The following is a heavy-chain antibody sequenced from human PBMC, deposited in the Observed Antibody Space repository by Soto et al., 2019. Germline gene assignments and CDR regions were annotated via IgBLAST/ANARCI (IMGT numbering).Heavy chain of an antibody. V-gene: IGHV3-33*01. J-gene: IGHJ4*02. Sequence: GGSLRLSCAASGFTFSSYGMHWVRQAPGKGLEWGAGIWYDGSKKFYADSVKGRFTISRDNSKNTLYLQMNSLRAEDTAVYYCARQYYDSSGYYYFGFGYWGQGTLVTVSS. CDR3: ARQYYDSSGYYYFGFGY. CDR2: IWYDGSKK. D-gene: IGHD3-22*01. CDR1: GFTFSSYG.